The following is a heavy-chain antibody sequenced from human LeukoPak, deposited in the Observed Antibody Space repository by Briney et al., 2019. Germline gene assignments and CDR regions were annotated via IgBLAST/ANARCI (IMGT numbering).Heavy chain of an antibody. CDR2: MYTGGGR. V-gene: IGHV3-66*01. Sequence: GGSLRLSCAASGFSVSNYYMSWVRQPPGKGLEWVSVMYTGGGRYYGDSVKGRFTISRDNPKNTVFLQMNSLRVEDTALYYCTRGQSYCGADCYSDWGQGTLVTVSS. D-gene: IGHD2-21*02. J-gene: IGHJ4*02. CDR3: TRGQSYCGADCYSD. CDR1: GFSVSNYY.